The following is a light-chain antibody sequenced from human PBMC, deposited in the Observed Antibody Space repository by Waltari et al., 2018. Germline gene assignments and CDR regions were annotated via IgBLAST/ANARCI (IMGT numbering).Light chain of an antibody. CDR2: DAS. Sequence: EIVLTQSPGTLTLSPGERATHSCRASQSVSKYLAWYQQKPRQAPRLLIYDASTSATGTPDRFSATGWGTDFSLSISRLEPEDFAVYYCQKYGTLPATFGQGTKVQMK. CDR3: QKYGTLPAT. V-gene: IGKV3-20*01. J-gene: IGKJ1*01. CDR1: QSVSKY.